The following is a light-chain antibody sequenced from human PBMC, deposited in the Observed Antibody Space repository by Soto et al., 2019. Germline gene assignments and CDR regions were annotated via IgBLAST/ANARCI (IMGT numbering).Light chain of an antibody. V-gene: IGLV2-14*01. J-gene: IGLJ3*02. Sequence: QSALTQPASVSGSPGQSITISCTGTSSDVGGYNYVSWYQQHPGKAPKLMIYEVNNRPSGVSNRFSGSKSGNTASLTISGLLADDEADYCCSSYTSNSTWVFGGGTKVTVL. CDR3: SSYTSNSTWV. CDR2: EVN. CDR1: SSDVGGYNY.